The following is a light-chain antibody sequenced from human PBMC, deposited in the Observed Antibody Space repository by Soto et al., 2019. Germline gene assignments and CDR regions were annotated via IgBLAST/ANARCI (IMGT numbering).Light chain of an antibody. CDR1: QGIGSW. J-gene: IGKJ4*01. Sequence: DIQMTQSPSSLSASVGDRVSITCRASQGIGSWVAWYQQKPGKGPKSLIFAASSLESGVSSRFSASGSGTDFTLTIDSLHPEDSATYYCQQYHTYPLSFDGGTKVEIK. V-gene: IGKV1D-16*01. CDR3: QQYHTYPLS. CDR2: AAS.